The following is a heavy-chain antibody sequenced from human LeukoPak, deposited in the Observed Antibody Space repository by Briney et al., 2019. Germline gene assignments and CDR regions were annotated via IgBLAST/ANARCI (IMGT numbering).Heavy chain of an antibody. D-gene: IGHD3-3*01. CDR2: ISSSSSYI. Sequence: GGSLRLSCAASGFTFSSYSMNWVRQAPGKGLEWVSSISSSSSYIYYADSVKGRFTISRDNAKNSLYLQMNSLRAEDTAVYHCARESEYYDFWSGTEDYYYMDVWGKGTTVTVSS. CDR3: ARESEYYDFWSGTEDYYYMDV. CDR1: GFTFSSYS. J-gene: IGHJ6*03. V-gene: IGHV3-21*01.